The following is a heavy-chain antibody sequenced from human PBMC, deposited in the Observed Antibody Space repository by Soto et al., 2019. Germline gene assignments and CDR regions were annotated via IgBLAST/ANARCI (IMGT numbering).Heavy chain of an antibody. V-gene: IGHV3-30-3*01. CDR3: ARDRNWGFDY. Sequence: GGSLRLSCAASGFTFSSYAMHWVRQAPGKGLGWVAVISYDGSNKYYADSVKGRFTISRDNSKNTPYLQMNSLRAEDTAVYYCARDRNWGFDYWGQGTLVTVSS. CDR2: ISYDGSNK. CDR1: GFTFSSYA. J-gene: IGHJ4*02. D-gene: IGHD3-16*01.